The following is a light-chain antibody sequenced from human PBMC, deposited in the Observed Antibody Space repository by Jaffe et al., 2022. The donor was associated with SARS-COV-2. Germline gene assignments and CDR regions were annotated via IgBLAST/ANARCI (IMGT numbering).Light chain of an antibody. J-gene: IGKJ4*01. CDR2: KVS. V-gene: IGKV2-30*01. CDR1: QSLAYSDGNTY. Sequence: DVVMTQSPLSLPVTLGQPASISCRSSQSLAYSDGNTYLNWFQQRPGQSPRRLIHKVSNRDSGVPDRFSGSGSGTDFTLKISRVEAEDVGVYYCMQGTHWPLTFGGGTKVEIK. CDR3: MQGTHWPLT.